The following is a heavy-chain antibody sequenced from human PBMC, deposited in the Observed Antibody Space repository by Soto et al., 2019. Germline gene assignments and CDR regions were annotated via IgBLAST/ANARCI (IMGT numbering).Heavy chain of an antibody. V-gene: IGHV3-33*01. Sequence: GGSLRLSCAASGFTFSSYGMHWVRQAPGKGLEWVAVIWYDGSNKYYADSVKGRFTISRDNSKNTLYLQMNSLRAEDTAVYYCARGHLIYSSPEYYFDYWGQGTLVTVSS. D-gene: IGHD4-4*01. J-gene: IGHJ4*02. CDR3: ARGHLIYSSPEYYFDY. CDR1: GFTFSSYG. CDR2: IWYDGSNK.